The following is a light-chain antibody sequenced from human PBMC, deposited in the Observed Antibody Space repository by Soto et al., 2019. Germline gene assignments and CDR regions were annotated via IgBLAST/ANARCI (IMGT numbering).Light chain of an antibody. CDR3: QQDNSWARR. J-gene: IGKJ1*01. Sequence: EIVMTQSPATLSVSPGERATLSCRASQSVSSDLAWYHQKPGQAPRLLIYGASTRATGIPARFSGSGSGTEVTLTINSRQSEDFAVYYCQQDNSWARRCGQGTKVEI. V-gene: IGKV3-15*01. CDR1: QSVSSD. CDR2: GAS.